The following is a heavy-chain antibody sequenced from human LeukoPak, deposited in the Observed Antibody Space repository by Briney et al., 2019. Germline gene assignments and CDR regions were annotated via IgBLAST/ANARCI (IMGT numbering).Heavy chain of an antibody. J-gene: IGHJ4*02. CDR3: ARGTTRRKGDYVVY. D-gene: IGHD1-1*01. Sequence: GASVKVSCKASGYTFTSYDINWVRQATGQGLEWMAWMNPNSGNTGYAQKFQGRVTMTRNTSISTAYMELSSLRSEDTAVYYCARGTTRRKGDYVVYWGQGTLVTVSS. CDR2: MNPNSGNT. V-gene: IGHV1-8*01. CDR1: GYTFTSYD.